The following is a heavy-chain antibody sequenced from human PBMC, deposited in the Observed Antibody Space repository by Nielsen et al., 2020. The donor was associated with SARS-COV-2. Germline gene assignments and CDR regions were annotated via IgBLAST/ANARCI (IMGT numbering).Heavy chain of an antibody. D-gene: IGHD3-10*01. CDR3: ARMQSVTMDRGVWYYFDY. CDR2: IDWDDDK. V-gene: IGHV2-70*01. CDR1: GFSLSTSAMC. Sequence: SGPTLVKPTQTLTLTCTFSGFSLSTSAMCVSWIRQPPGKALEWLALIDWDDDKYYSTSLKTRLTIAKDTSKNQVVLTMTNVDPVDTATYFCARMQSVTMDRGVWYYFDYWGQGTMVPVSS. J-gene: IGHJ4*03.